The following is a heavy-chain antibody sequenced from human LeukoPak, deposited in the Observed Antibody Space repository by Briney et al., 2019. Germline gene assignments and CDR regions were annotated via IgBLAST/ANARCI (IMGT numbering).Heavy chain of an antibody. V-gene: IGHV3-21*01. CDR2: ISSSSSYI. Sequence: PGGSLRLSCAASGFTFSSYSMNWVRQAPGKGLEWVSSISSSSSYIYYADSVKGRFTISRDNAKNSLYLQMNSLRAEDTAVYYCAREPCGGDCSPYFDYWGQGTLVTVSS. D-gene: IGHD2-21*02. CDR1: GFTFSSYS. J-gene: IGHJ4*02. CDR3: AREPCGGDCSPYFDY.